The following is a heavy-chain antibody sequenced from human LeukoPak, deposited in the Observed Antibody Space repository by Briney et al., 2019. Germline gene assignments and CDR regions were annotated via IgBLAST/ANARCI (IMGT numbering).Heavy chain of an antibody. D-gene: IGHD1/OR15-1a*01. CDR2: ITPIFGTA. Sequence: ASVKVSCKASGGTFSSYAISWVRQAPGQGLEWMGGITPIFGTANYAQKFQGRVTITTDESTSTAYMELRSLRSDDTAVYYCAREKRATGTIDYWGQGTLVTVSS. J-gene: IGHJ4*02. V-gene: IGHV1-69*05. CDR3: AREKRATGTIDY. CDR1: GGTFSSYA.